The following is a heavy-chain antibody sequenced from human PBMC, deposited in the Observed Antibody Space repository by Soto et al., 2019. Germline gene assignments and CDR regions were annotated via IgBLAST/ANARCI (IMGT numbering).Heavy chain of an antibody. CDR3: ARDRIFGVVTLNDAFDI. CDR1: GYTLTELS. Sequence: ASVKVSCKVSGYTLTELSMHWVRQAPGKGLEWMGGFDPEDGIANYAQKFQGRVTITADKSTSTAYMELSSLRSEDTAVYYCARDRIFGVVTLNDAFDIWGQGTMVTVSS. CDR2: FDPEDGIA. J-gene: IGHJ3*02. D-gene: IGHD3-3*02. V-gene: IGHV1-24*01.